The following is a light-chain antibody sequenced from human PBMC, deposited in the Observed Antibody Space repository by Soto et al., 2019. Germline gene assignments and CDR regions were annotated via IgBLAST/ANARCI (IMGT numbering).Light chain of an antibody. V-gene: IGLV2-14*03. J-gene: IGLJ3*02. Sequence: QSVLTQPASVSVSPGQSITISCTGTSSDVGGDNYVSWYQHHPGKAPKLMIYDVTNRTSGVSNRVSGSKSGNAASLTISGLEAEDEDDYDFTSYTTSSPYLVFGGGTKLTVL. CDR1: SSDVGGDNY. CDR3: TSYTTSSPYLV. CDR2: DVT.